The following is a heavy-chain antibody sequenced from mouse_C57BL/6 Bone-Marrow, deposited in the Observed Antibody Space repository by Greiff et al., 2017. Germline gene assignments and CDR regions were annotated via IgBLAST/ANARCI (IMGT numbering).Heavy chain of an antibody. CDR2: IYPSDSET. CDR3: AREGLPYYAMDY. Sequence: VQLQQPGAELVRPGSSVKLSCKASGYTFTSYWMDWVKQRPGQGLEWIGNIYPSDSETPYNQKFKDKATLTVDKSSSTAYMQLSSLTSEDSAVYYCAREGLPYYAMDYWGQGTSVTVAS. V-gene: IGHV1-61*01. CDR1: GYTFTSYW. D-gene: IGHD2-4*01. J-gene: IGHJ4*01.